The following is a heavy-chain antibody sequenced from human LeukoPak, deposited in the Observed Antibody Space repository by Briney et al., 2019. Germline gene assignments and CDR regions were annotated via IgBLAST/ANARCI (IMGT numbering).Heavy chain of an antibody. CDR2: IYHSGST. J-gene: IGHJ4*02. V-gene: IGHV4-38-2*02. Sequence: SETLSLTCTVSGGSISSYYWSWIRQPPGKGLEWIGSIYHSGSTYYNPSLKSRVTISVDTSRNQFSLKLTSVTAADTAVYYCARGRNPGDYWGQGTLVTVSS. CDR3: ARGRNPGDY. CDR1: GGSISSYY.